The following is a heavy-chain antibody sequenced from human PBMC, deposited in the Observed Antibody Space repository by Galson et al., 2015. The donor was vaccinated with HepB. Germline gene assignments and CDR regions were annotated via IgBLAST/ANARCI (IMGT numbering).Heavy chain of an antibody. D-gene: IGHD6-13*01. CDR1: GYTFTAFW. V-gene: IGHV5-51*01. CDR3: ARHTLTAAVRVDY. CDR2: IYPGDSDT. Sequence: QSGAEVKKPGESLRITCKGSGYTFTAFWIGWVRQMPGKGLEWMGIIYPGDSDTRYSPSFQGQVTISADKSISTAYLQWSSLKASDTAMYYCARHTLTAAVRVDYWGQGTLVTVSS. J-gene: IGHJ4*02.